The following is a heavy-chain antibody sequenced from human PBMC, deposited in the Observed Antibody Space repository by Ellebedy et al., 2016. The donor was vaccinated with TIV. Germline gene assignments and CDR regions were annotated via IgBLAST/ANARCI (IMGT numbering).Heavy chain of an antibody. V-gene: IGHV3-7*03. Sequence: GESLKISXAASGFTFSNFWMTWVRQAPGKGLEWVADIKQDGSEKHYVDSVKGRFTISRDNTKNSLYLHMNSLRADDTAVYFCAREGPLGFDYWGQGTLVTVSS. J-gene: IGHJ4*02. CDR1: GFTFSNFW. CDR3: AREGPLGFDY. CDR2: IKQDGSEK. D-gene: IGHD7-27*01.